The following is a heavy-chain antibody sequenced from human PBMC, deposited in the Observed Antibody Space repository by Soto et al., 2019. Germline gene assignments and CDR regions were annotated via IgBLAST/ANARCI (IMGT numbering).Heavy chain of an antibody. CDR3: TISFPDGCSGGSFYQDY. CDR1: GGSISSYY. D-gene: IGHD2-15*01. Sequence: SETLSLTCTVSGGSISSYYWSWIRQPPGKGLEWIGYIYYSGSTNYNPSLKSRVTISEDTTKNQFSLKLSSVTAADTSVYYCTISFPDGCSGGSFYQDYWGQGTLVSVSS. CDR2: IYYSGST. J-gene: IGHJ4*02. V-gene: IGHV4-59*08.